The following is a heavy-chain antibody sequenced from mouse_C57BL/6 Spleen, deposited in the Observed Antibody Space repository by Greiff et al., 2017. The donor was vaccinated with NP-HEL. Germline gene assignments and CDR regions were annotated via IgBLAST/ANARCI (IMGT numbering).Heavy chain of an antibody. D-gene: IGHD2-1*01. CDR1: GFSLTSYG. Sequence: VKLMESGPGLVQPSQSLSITCTVSGFSLTSYGVHWVRQSPGKGLEWLGVIWRGGSTDYNAAFMSRLSITKDNSKSQVFFKMNSLQADDTAIYYCAKRGGNDYAMDYWGQGTSVTVSS. V-gene: IGHV2-5*01. CDR2: IWRGGST. J-gene: IGHJ4*01. CDR3: AKRGGNDYAMDY.